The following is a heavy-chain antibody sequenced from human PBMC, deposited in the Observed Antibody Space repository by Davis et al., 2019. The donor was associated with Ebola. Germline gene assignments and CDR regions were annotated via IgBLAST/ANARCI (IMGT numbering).Heavy chain of an antibody. CDR3: AREKEEMLKVGWYFDL. J-gene: IGHJ2*01. D-gene: IGHD2-8*01. V-gene: IGHV4-30-4*01. CDR2: IYYSGST. Sequence: PSETLSLTCTVSGGSISGGDYHWSWIRQPPGKGLEWIGYIYYSGSTYYNPSLKSRVNISVDTSKNQFSLRLTSVTAADTAMYYCAREKEEMLKVGWYFDLWGRGNMVTVSS. CDR1: GGSISGGDYH.